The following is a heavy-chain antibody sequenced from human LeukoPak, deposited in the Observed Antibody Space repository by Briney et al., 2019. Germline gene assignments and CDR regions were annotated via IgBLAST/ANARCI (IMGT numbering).Heavy chain of an antibody. CDR3: ARDLWGSSSSFDY. CDR2: ISSSSSTI. J-gene: IGHJ4*02. V-gene: IGHV3-48*01. Sequence: GGSLRLSCAASGFTFSSYSMNWVRQAPGKGLEWVSYISSSSSTIYYADSVKGRFTISRDNAKNSLYLQMNSLRAEDTAVYYCARDLWGSSSSFDYWGQGTLVTVSS. CDR1: GFTFSSYS. D-gene: IGHD6-6*01.